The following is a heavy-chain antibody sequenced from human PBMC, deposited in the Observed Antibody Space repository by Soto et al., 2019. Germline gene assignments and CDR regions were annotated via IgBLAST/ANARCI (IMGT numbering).Heavy chain of an antibody. CDR3: ARSVTNHFDY. CDR1: GGTFSSYG. Sequence: SVKVSCKASGGTFSSYGISWVRQAPGQGLEWMGGIIPMYDTTNYAQKFRGRVTITADKSTSTAYMELSSLRSEDTAVYYCARSVTNHFDYWGQGTLVTVSS. J-gene: IGHJ4*02. CDR2: IIPMYDTT. V-gene: IGHV1-69*06.